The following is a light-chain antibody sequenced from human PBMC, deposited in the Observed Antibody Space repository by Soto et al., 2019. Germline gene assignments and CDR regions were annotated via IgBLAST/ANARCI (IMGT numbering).Light chain of an antibody. CDR2: GAS. V-gene: IGKV3-15*01. J-gene: IGKJ1*01. Sequence: EIVITQSPATLSVSPGERATLSCRASQSVSSNLAWYQQKPGQAPRLLIYGASTRATGIPARFSGSGSGTEFTLTISXLQPEDFAVYYCQQYNNWRTFGQGTKVDIK. CDR3: QQYNNWRT. CDR1: QSVSSN.